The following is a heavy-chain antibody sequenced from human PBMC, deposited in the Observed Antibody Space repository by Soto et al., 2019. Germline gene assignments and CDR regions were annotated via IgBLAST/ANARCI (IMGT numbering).Heavy chain of an antibody. V-gene: IGHV4-39*01. Sequence: PSETLSLTCTVSGGSISSSSYYWGWIRQPPGKGLEWIGSIYYSGSTYYNPSLKSRVTISVDTSKNQFSLKLSSVTAADTAVYYCARRGGDIVVVPAAVPHDAFDIWGQGTMVTVSS. D-gene: IGHD2-2*01. J-gene: IGHJ3*02. CDR1: GGSISSSSYY. CDR2: IYYSGST. CDR3: ARRGGDIVVVPAAVPHDAFDI.